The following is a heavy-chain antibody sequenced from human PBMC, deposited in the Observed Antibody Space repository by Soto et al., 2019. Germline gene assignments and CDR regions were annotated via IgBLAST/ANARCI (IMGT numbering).Heavy chain of an antibody. D-gene: IGHD5-18*01. J-gene: IGHJ6*02. Sequence: GESLKISCKGSGYSFTSYWISWVRQMPGKGLEWMGRIDPSDSYTNYSPSFQGHVTISADKSISTAYLQWSSLKASDTAMYYCARTSMQCRRYSYGHGGTDFWGQGITVTVSS. V-gene: IGHV5-10-1*01. CDR3: ARTSMQCRRYSYGHGGTDF. CDR2: IDPSDSYT. CDR1: GYSFTSYW.